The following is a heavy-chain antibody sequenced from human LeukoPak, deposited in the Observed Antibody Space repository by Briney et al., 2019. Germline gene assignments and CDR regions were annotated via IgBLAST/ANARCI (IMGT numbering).Heavy chain of an antibody. CDR2: ISGSGGST. Sequence: PGGSLRLSCAASGFTFSSYAMSWVRQAPGKGLEWVSAISGSGGSTYYADSVKGRFTISRDNSKNTLYLQMNSLRAEDTAVYYCAKDLDYYDSSASRGYFDYWGQGTLVTVSS. CDR1: GFTFSSYA. J-gene: IGHJ4*02. V-gene: IGHV3-23*01. D-gene: IGHD3-22*01. CDR3: AKDLDYYDSSASRGYFDY.